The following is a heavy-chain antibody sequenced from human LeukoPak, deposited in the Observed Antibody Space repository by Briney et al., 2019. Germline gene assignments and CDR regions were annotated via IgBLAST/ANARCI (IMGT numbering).Heavy chain of an antibody. Sequence: GGSLRLSCAASGFTFSSYEMNWVRQAPGKGLGWVSYISSSGSIIYYADSVKGRFTICRDNAKNSLYLQMNSLRAEDTAVYYCARGGLPKPFDYWGQGTLVTVSS. D-gene: IGHD1-14*01. CDR1: GFTFSSYE. V-gene: IGHV3-48*03. CDR3: ARGGLPKPFDY. CDR2: ISSSGSII. J-gene: IGHJ4*02.